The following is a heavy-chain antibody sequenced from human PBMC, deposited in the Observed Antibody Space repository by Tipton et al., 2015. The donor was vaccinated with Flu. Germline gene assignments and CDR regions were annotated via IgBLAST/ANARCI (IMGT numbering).Heavy chain of an antibody. Sequence: LRLSCTVSGGSISSYYWSWIRQPPGNELEWIGSIYYSGSTYYNPSLKSRVTISVDTSKNQFSLKLSSVTAADTAVYYCARDGWELAYYYYGMDVWGQGTTVTVSS. D-gene: IGHD1-26*01. CDR2: IYYSGST. CDR1: GGSISSYY. CDR3: ARDGWELAYYYYGMDV. J-gene: IGHJ6*02. V-gene: IGHV4-59*12.